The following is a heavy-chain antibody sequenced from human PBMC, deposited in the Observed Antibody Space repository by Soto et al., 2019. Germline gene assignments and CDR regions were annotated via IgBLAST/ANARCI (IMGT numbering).Heavy chain of an antibody. V-gene: IGHV3-30*18. J-gene: IGHJ4*02. CDR1: GFTFSSYG. CDR2: ISYDGSNK. Sequence: QVQLVESGGGVAQPGRSLRLSCAASGFTFSSYGMHWVRQAPGKGLEWVAVISYDGSNKYYADSVKGRFTISRDNSKNTLYLQMNSLRAEDTAVYYCAKDRKAYGDYSYYFDYWGQGTLVTVSS. D-gene: IGHD4-17*01. CDR3: AKDRKAYGDYSYYFDY.